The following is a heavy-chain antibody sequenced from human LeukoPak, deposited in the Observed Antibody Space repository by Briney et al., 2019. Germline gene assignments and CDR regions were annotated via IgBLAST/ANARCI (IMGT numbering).Heavy chain of an antibody. J-gene: IGHJ6*03. V-gene: IGHV1-69*04. D-gene: IGHD6-13*01. CDR1: GGTFSSYA. Sequence: SVKVSCKASGGTFSSYAINWVRQAPGQGLEWMGRVIPILGITNYAQKFQGRVTITADESTSTAYMELSSLRSEDTAVYYCARAESSSSWYGSDYYYMDVWGKGTTVTVSS. CDR2: VIPILGIT. CDR3: ARAESSSSWYGSDYYYMDV.